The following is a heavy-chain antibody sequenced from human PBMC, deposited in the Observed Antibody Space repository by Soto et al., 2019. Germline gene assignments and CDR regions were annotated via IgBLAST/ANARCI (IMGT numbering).Heavy chain of an antibody. Sequence: EVQLLQSGGGLVQPGGSLRLSCAASGFTFSSYAMSWVRQAPGKGLESVSAISGSGGSTYYADSVKGRFTISRDNSKNTLXXXXXXXXXXXXXXXXXXXXXXIVFD. D-gene: IGHD2-15*01. CDR3: XXXXXIVFD. J-gene: IGHJ3*02. V-gene: IGHV3-23*01. CDR1: GFTFSSYA. CDR2: ISGSGGST.